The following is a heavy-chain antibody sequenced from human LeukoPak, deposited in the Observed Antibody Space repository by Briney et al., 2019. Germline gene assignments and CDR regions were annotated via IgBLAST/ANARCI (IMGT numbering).Heavy chain of an antibody. V-gene: IGHV4-39*07. CDR2: INHSGST. Sequence: SETLSLTCTVSGGSISSSSYYWGWIRQPPGKGLEWIGEINHSGSTNYNPSLKSRVTISVDTSKNQFSLKLSSVTAADTAVYYCARAQVWSGYYYYYGMDVWGQGTTVTVSS. J-gene: IGHJ6*02. CDR3: ARAQVWSGYYYYYGMDV. CDR1: GGSISSSSYY. D-gene: IGHD3-3*01.